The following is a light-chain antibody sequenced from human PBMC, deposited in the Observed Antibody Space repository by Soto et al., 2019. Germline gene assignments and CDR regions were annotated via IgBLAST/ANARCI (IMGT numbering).Light chain of an antibody. V-gene: IGKV3-15*01. CDR1: QSVSSN. Sequence: EIVMTQSPATLSVSPGERATLSCRASQSVSSNLAWYQQKPGQAHRLLIYGAATRATGIPARFSGSGSGTEVTLTISSLQSEDFAVYYCQQYNNWRRTFGQGTKVEI. CDR3: QQYNNWRRT. J-gene: IGKJ1*01. CDR2: GAA.